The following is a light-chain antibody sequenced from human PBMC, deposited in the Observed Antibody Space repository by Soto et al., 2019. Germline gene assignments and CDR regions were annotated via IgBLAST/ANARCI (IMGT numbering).Light chain of an antibody. V-gene: IGLV1-40*01. CDR1: SSNFGAVYD. CDR2: SNN. J-gene: IGLJ2*01. Sequence: QSVLTQPPSVSGAPGQRVTISCTGSSSNFGAVYDVHWYQQLPGRAPKLLIYSNNNRPSGVPDRFSGSKSGASASLAITGLQDEDEADYYCQSYDSSLSAVVFGGGTKVTVL. CDR3: QSYDSSLSAVV.